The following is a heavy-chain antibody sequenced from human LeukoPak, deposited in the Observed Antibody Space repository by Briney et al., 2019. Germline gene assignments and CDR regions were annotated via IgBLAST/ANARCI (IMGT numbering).Heavy chain of an antibody. J-gene: IGHJ5*02. CDR1: GFTFSSYE. V-gene: IGHV3-48*01. Sequence: GGSLRLSCAASGFTFSSYEMNWVRQAPGKGLEWVSYISSSSSTIYYADSVKGRFTISRDNAKNSLYLEMNSLRAEDTAVYYCAREGSGSYYNVWFDPWGQGTLVTVSS. CDR3: AREGSGSYYNVWFDP. D-gene: IGHD1-26*01. CDR2: ISSSSSTI.